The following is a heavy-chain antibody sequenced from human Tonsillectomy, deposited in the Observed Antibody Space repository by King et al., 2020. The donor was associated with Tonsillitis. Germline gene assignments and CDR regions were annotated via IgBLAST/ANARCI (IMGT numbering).Heavy chain of an antibody. J-gene: IGHJ6*02. CDR1: GFTFNNYL. Sequence: QLVQSGGGLVQPGGSLRLSCAASGFTFNNYLMSWVRQAPGKGLEWVATIKQDRSEKYYVDSVKGRFTISRDNAKNSLYLQMNSLRADDTAVYYCARAGNYYYYGMDVWGQGTTVTVSS. CDR3: ARAGNYYYYGMDV. V-gene: IGHV3-7*03. D-gene: IGHD1-14*01. CDR2: IKQDRSEK.